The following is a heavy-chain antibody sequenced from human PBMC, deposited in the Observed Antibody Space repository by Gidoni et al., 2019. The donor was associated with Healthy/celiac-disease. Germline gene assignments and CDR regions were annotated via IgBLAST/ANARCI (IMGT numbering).Heavy chain of an antibody. D-gene: IGHD3-22*01. Sequence: QVQLVESGGGVVQPGRSLRLSCAASGFTFSSYGMHWVRQAPGKGLGWVAVIWYDGSNKCYADSVKGRFTISRDNSKNTLYLQMNSLRAEDTAVYYCARDGLDSSGYYPPYYFDYWGQGTLVTVSS. CDR3: ARDGLDSSGYYPPYYFDY. J-gene: IGHJ4*02. V-gene: IGHV3-33*01. CDR1: GFTFSSYG. CDR2: IWYDGSNK.